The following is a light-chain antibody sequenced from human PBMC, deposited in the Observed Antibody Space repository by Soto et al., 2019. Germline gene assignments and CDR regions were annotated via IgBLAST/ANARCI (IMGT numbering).Light chain of an antibody. J-gene: IGKJ1*01. Sequence: EIVLTQSPGTLSLSPGERATLSCGASQRGSNSYLAWYQRKHGQAPRLLLYGASSRATGIPDRFSGSLYGTDFNLTISRLEPEDFAVYYCQQYGSSPKTFGQGTKVDIK. V-gene: IGKV3-20*01. CDR1: QRGSNSY. CDR3: QQYGSSPKT. CDR2: GAS.